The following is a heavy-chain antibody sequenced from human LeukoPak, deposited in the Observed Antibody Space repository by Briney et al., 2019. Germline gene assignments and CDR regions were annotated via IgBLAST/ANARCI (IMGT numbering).Heavy chain of an antibody. Sequence: GASVKVSCKASGYTFTNYDINGVRQATGQGLEWMGWMNPKSGNTGYAQKFQGRVTMTRDTSISTAYMELSSLRSEDTAVYYCARDQDRVVAVDALRQREKGGFDPWGQGTLVNVYS. V-gene: IGHV1-8*01. CDR2: MNPKSGNT. CDR1: GYTFTNYD. J-gene: IGHJ5*02. CDR3: ARDQDRVVAVDALRQREKGGFDP. D-gene: IGHD2-15*01.